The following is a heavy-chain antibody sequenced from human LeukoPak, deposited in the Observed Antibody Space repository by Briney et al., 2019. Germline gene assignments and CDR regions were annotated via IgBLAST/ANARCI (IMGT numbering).Heavy chain of an antibody. J-gene: IGHJ4*02. CDR1: GGSISSYY. V-gene: IGHV4-59*01. D-gene: IGHD3-22*01. Sequence: SETLSLTCTVSGGSISSYYWSWIRQPPGKGLGWIGYIYYSGSTNYNPSLKSRVTISVDTSKNQFSLKLSSVTAADTAVYYCARDPYYYDSSGPAGGYFDYWGQGTLVTVSS. CDR2: IYYSGST. CDR3: ARDPYYYDSSGPAGGYFDY.